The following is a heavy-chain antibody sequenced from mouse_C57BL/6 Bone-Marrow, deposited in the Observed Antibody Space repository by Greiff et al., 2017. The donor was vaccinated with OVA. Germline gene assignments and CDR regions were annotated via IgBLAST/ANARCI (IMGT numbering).Heavy chain of an antibody. CDR1: GYTFTSYW. J-gene: IGHJ3*01. Sequence: VQLVESGAELAKPGASVKLSCKASGYTFTSYWMHWVKQRPGQGLEWIGYINPSSGYTKYNQKFKDKATLTADKSSSTAYMQLSSLTYEDSAVYYCARTITTVEAWFAYWGQGTLVTVSA. CDR3: ARTITTVEAWFAY. CDR2: INPSSGYT. D-gene: IGHD1-1*01. V-gene: IGHV1-7*01.